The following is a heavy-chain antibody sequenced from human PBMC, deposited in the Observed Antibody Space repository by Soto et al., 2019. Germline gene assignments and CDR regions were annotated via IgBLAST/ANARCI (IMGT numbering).Heavy chain of an antibody. Sequence: AGSLRLSCAASGFSDSSYGMHWVRPAPGKGLEWVAVISYDGSNKYYADSVKGRFTISRDNSKNTLYLQMSSLRAEDTAVYYCAKGPVVVVAATYFDYWGQGTLVTVSS. CDR1: GFSDSSYG. D-gene: IGHD2-15*01. CDR3: AKGPVVVVAATYFDY. CDR2: ISYDGSNK. J-gene: IGHJ4*02. V-gene: IGHV3-30*18.